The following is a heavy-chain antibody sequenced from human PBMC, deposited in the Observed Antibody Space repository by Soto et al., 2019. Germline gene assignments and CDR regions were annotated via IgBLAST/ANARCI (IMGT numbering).Heavy chain of an antibody. V-gene: IGHV5-51*01. CDR1: GYSFTSYW. D-gene: IGHD3-22*01. J-gene: IGHJ2*01. CDR2: IYPGDSDT. CDR3: SRGPRYYYDTSGWYFDL. Sequence: EVQLVQSGAEVKKPGESLKISCKGSGYSFTSYWIGWVRQMPGKGLEWMGIIYPGDSDTRYSPSFQGQVTISADKSISTVYLQWSSLKASDTAMYYCSRGPRYYYDTSGWYFDLWGRGTLVTVSP.